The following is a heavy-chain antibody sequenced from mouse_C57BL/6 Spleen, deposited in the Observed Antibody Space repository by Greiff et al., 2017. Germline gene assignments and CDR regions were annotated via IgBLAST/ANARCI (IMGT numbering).Heavy chain of an antibody. V-gene: IGHV1-69*01. J-gene: IGHJ2*01. CDR3: ARAAGITTVVATPFDY. CDR1: GYTFTSYW. CDR2: IDPSDSYT. D-gene: IGHD1-1*01. Sequence: VKLQQPGAELVMPGASVKLSCKASGYTFTSYWMHWVKQRPGQGLEWIGEIDPSDSYTNYNQKFKGKSTLTVDKSSSTAYMQLSSLTSEDSAVYYWARAAGITTVVATPFDYWGKGTTLTVSS.